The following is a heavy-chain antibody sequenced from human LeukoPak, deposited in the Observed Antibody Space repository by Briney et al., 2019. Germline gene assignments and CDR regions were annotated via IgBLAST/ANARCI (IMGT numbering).Heavy chain of an antibody. J-gene: IGHJ4*02. CDR1: GGSISSGSYY. V-gene: IGHV4-39*07. Sequence: SETLSLTCTVSGGSISSGSYYWGWIRQPPGKGLEWIGSIYHSGSTYYNPSLKSRVTISVDTSKNQFSLKLSSVTAADTAVYYCARLTGAHFDYWGQGTLVTVSS. D-gene: IGHD3-10*01. CDR3: ARLTGAHFDY. CDR2: IYHSGST.